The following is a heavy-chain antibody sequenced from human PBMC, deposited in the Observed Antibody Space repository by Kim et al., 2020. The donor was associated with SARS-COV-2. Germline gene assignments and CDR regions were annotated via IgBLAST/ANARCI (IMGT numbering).Heavy chain of an antibody. D-gene: IGHD4-17*01. Sequence: SETLSLTCTVSGGSISSYYWSWIRQPPGKGLEWIGYIYYSGSTNYNPSLKSRVTISVHTSKNQFSLKLSSVTAADTAVYYCASLYGDYGGYYYYGMDVWGQGTTVTVSS. J-gene: IGHJ6*02. V-gene: IGHV4-59*01. CDR2: IYYSGST. CDR1: GGSISSYY. CDR3: ASLYGDYGGYYYYGMDV.